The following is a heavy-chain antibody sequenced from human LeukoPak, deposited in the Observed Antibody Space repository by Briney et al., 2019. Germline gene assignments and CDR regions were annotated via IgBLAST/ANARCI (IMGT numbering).Heavy chain of an antibody. D-gene: IGHD3-10*01. CDR1: RGSLSGSL. V-gene: IGHV4-34*01. J-gene: IGHJ6*02. CDR3: ARDTPRPESRVRDRYYYGVDV. Sequence: SETLSLTCAVQRGSLSGSLWTWIRQPPGKGLEWIGEINHSGTSNYSPSLKSRVTISVDTSKNQFSLKLSSVTAADTAVYYCARDTPRPESRVRDRYYYGVDVWGQGTTVTVSS. CDR2: INHSGTS.